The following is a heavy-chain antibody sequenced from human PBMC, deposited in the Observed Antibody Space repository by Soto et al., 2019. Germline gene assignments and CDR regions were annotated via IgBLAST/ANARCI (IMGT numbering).Heavy chain of an antibody. V-gene: IGHV1-18*01. J-gene: IGHJ5*02. CDR2: ISAYNGNT. Sequence: ASVKVSCKASGYTFTSYGISWVRQAPGQGLEWMGWISAYNGNTNYAQKLQGRVTMTTDTSTSTAYMELRSLRSDDTAVYYCARVAIDRLRYFDWVRHTPRTEYNWFDPWGQGTLVTVSS. CDR3: ARVAIDRLRYFDWVRHTPRTEYNWFDP. CDR1: GYTFTSYG. D-gene: IGHD3-9*01.